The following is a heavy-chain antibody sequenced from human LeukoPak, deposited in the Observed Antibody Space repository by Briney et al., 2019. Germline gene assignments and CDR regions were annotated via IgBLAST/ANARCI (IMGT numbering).Heavy chain of an antibody. CDR2: IYHSGST. Sequence: SQTLSLTCAVSGGSISSGGYSWSWIRQPPGKGLEWIGYIYHSGSTYYNPSLKSRVTISVDRSKNQFSLKLSSVTAADTAVYYCARLLRPTPWGQGTMVTVSS. J-gene: IGHJ3*01. CDR1: GGSISSGGYS. V-gene: IGHV4-30-2*01. D-gene: IGHD3-3*01. CDR3: ARLLRPTP.